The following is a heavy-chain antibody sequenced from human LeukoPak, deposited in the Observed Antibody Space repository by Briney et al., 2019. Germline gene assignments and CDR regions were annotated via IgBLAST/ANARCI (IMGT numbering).Heavy chain of an antibody. J-gene: IGHJ6*02. CDR3: AKGILPSTNYYYGMDV. V-gene: IGHV3-23*01. D-gene: IGHD5-18*01. Sequence: GRSLRLSCAASGFTFSSYAMSWVRQAPGKGLEWVSAISGSGGSTYYADSVKGRFTISRDNSKNTLYLQMNSLRAEDTAVYYCAKGILPSTNYYYGMDVWGQGTTVTVSS. CDR1: GFTFSSYA. CDR2: ISGSGGST.